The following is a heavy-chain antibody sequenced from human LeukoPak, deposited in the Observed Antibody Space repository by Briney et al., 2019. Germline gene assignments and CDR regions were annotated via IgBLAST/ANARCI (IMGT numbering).Heavy chain of an antibody. D-gene: IGHD6-13*01. Sequence: ESGPTLVKPTQTLTLTCTFSGFSLTTRGVGVGWIRQPPGKALEWLALIYWDDDKLYSPSLRGRLTITKDTSKNQVVLTMTNMDPVDTATYYCAHRPESSSFVQLGSNWFDPWGQGTLVTVSS. CDR3: AHRPESSSFVQLGSNWFDP. J-gene: IGHJ5*02. CDR1: GFSLTTRGVG. CDR2: IYWDDDK. V-gene: IGHV2-5*02.